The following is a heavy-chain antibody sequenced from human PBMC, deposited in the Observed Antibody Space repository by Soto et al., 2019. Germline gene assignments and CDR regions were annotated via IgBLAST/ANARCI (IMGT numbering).Heavy chain of an antibody. D-gene: IGHD3-16*01. J-gene: IGHJ5*02. V-gene: IGHV4-59*01. CDR1: GGSSTGCC. CDR3: PMIPINTYMIYWFAP. CDR2: IYYSGST. Sequence: SEPRSVTHHVWGGSSTGCCWSCIRKPPGTGLEWVGHIYYSGSTNYSHSLKSRVTISLNTPDNQFSLKVTSVTAAVTAVYYCPMIPINTYMIYWFAPWGNGTLVTVSS.